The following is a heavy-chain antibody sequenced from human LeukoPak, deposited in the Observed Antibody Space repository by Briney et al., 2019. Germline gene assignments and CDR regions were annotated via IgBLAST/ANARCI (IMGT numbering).Heavy chain of an antibody. CDR2: IYYTGST. V-gene: IGHV4-59*08. CDR3: ARFQGYSYGLDLDY. Sequence: SETLSLTCTVSGGSISTYYWTWIRQSPDKGLEWIGYIYYTGSTSYNPSLTSRVTISVDTSKNQFSLNLSSVTAADTAVYYCARFQGYSYGLDLDYWGQGTLVTVSS. CDR1: GGSISTYY. J-gene: IGHJ4*02. D-gene: IGHD5-18*01.